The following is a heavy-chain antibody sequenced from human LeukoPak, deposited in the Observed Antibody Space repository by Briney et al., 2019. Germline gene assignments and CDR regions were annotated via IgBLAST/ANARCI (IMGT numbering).Heavy chain of an antibody. CDR1: GFAFSSYA. CDR2: ISGSGGST. J-gene: IGHJ6*03. Sequence: GRSLRLSCAASGFAFSSYAMSWVRQAPGKGLEWVSAISGSGGSTYYADSVKGRFTISRDNSKNTLYLQMNSLRAEDTAVYYCGPGSGWSGYYYYYMDVWGKGTTVTVSS. CDR3: GPGSGWSGYYYYYMDV. V-gene: IGHV3-23*01. D-gene: IGHD6-19*01.